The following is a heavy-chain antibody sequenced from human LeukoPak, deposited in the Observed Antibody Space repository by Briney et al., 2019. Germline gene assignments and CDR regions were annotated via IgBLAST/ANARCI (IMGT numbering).Heavy chain of an antibody. CDR1: GFTFSSYS. J-gene: IGHJ4*02. V-gene: IGHV3-21*01. Sequence: GGSLRLSCAASGFTFSSYSMNWVRQAPGKGLEWVSSISSSSSYIYYADSVKGRFTISRDISQNTLFLQMNNLRAEDTAVYYCARDRADGYNYGDSFDNWGQGVLVTVSS. CDR3: ARDRADGYNYGDSFDN. D-gene: IGHD5-18*01. CDR2: ISSSSSYI.